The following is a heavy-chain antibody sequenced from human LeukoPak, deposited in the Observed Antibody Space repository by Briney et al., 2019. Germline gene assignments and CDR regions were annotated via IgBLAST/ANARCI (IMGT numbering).Heavy chain of an antibody. CDR1: GGSFSGYY. D-gene: IGHD6-13*01. V-gene: IGHV4-59*10. J-gene: IGHJ4*02. CDR2: IYTSGST. Sequence: SETLSLTCAVYGGSFSGYYWSWIRQPAGKGLEWIGRIYTSGSTNYNPSLKSRVTMSVDTSKNQFSLKLSSVTAADTAVYYCARGPAAGNGIFDYWGQGTLVTVSS. CDR3: ARGPAAGNGIFDY.